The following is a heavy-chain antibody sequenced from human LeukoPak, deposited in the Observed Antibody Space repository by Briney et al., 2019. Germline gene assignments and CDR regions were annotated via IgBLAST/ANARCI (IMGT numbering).Heavy chain of an antibody. D-gene: IGHD1-1*01. CDR3: VREGTWTGFFDY. CDR1: GFTLSTHW. J-gene: IGHJ4*02. V-gene: IGHV3-7*01. CDR2: IRQDESQN. Sequence: PGGSLRLSCAASGFTLSTHWMDWVRQAPGKGLEWVANIRQDESQNYYVDSVKGRFTISRDNAKNSLYLQMNSLRAEDTGVYYRVREGTWTGFFDYWGQGILVTVCS.